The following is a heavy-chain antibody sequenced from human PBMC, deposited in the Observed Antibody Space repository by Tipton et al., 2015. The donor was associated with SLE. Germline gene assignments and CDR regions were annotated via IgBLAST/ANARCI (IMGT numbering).Heavy chain of an antibody. CDR1: GFTFSRYW. CDR2: VKEDGSAK. D-gene: IGHD6-13*01. J-gene: IGHJ6*02. V-gene: IGHV3-7*03. Sequence: GSLRLSCAASGFTFSRYWMSWVRQAPGKGLEWVANVKEDGSAKYYVDSVKGRFTISRDNAKNSLYLQMNSLRVEDTAVYYCVRDGTLDVWGQGTTVTVSS. CDR3: VRDGTLDV.